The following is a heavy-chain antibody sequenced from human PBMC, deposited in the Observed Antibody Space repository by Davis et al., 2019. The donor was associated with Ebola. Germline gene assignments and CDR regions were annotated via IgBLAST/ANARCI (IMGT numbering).Heavy chain of an antibody. CDR1: GITSTKYW. Sequence: GESLKISCAASGITSTKYWMHWVRQAPGKGLEWVAVIYRGGSTYYAESVKGRFTISRDNSKDTVHLQLNRLRADDTAVYYCTRGRGGSSWELFWGQGTLVTVPS. CDR2: IYRGGST. V-gene: IGHV3-53*01. CDR3: TRGRGGSSWELF. J-gene: IGHJ4*02. D-gene: IGHD6-13*01.